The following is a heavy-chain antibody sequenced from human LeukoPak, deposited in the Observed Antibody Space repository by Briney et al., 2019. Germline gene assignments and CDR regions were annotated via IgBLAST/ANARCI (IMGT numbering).Heavy chain of an antibody. D-gene: IGHD1-26*01. J-gene: IGHJ4*02. CDR2: ISGSGTST. Sequence: GGSLRLSCAAFGFTFSSYAMTWVRQAPGKGLEWVSAISGSGTSTYYADSVKGRFSISRDNSKNTLYLQMNSLRAEDTAVYYCTKDKVSRGYFDYWGQGTLVTVSS. CDR3: TKDKVSRGYFDY. CDR1: GFTFSSYA. V-gene: IGHV3-23*01.